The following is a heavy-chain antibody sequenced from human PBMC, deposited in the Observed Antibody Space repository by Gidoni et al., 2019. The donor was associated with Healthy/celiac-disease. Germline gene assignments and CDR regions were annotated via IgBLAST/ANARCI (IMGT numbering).Heavy chain of an antibody. V-gene: IGHV3-15*01. CDR2: IKSKTDGGTT. Sequence: EVQLVESGGGLVKPGGSLSLSCAASGFPFSNAWMSWVRQAPGKGLEWVGRIKSKTDGGTTDYAAPVKGRFTISRDDSKNTLYLQMNSLKTEDTAVYYCTTDPTVTTFDYWGQGTLVTVSS. J-gene: IGHJ4*02. CDR1: GFPFSNAW. CDR3: TTDPTVTTFDY. D-gene: IGHD4-17*01.